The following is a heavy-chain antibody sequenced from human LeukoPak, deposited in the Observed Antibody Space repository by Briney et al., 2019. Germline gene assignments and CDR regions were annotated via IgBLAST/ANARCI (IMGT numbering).Heavy chain of an antibody. V-gene: IGHV4-59*08. CDR2: IYYSGST. Sequence: SETLSLTCTVSGASISSYYWSWIRQPPGKGLEWIGYIYYSGSTNYNPSLKSRVTISVDTSKNLFSLKLSSVTAADTAVYYCARHGSSWYGDYYGMDVWGQGTTVIFSS. CDR1: GASISSYY. D-gene: IGHD6-13*01. J-gene: IGHJ6*02. CDR3: ARHGSSWYGDYYGMDV.